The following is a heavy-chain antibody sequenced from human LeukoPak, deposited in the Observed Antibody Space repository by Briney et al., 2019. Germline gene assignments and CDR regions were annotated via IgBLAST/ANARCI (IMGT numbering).Heavy chain of an antibody. CDR1: GGPKGPTNYY. CDR2: IYYNEIL. CDR3: ARGDYDFWSGRQGGWFDP. Sequence: PSVPQSLICSLCGGPKGPTNYYWGWLCRPPGEGVDWIGCIYYNEILYDNPSLESRVTISIETSKNQFSLKLSSVTAADTAVYYCARGDYDFWSGRQGGWFDPWGQGTLVTVSS. V-gene: IGHV4-39*01. D-gene: IGHD3-3*01. J-gene: IGHJ5*02.